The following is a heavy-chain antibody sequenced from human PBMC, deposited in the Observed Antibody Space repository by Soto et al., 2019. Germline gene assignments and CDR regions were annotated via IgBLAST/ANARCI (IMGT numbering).Heavy chain of an antibody. CDR3: ARGGTYYYDSSGYRNFDY. CDR1: GFAFSSYA. Sequence: GGSLRLSCSASGFAFSSYAMHWVRQTPGKGLEYVSAISPQGGSTYYADSVKGRFTISRDDSKNTVYLQMSSLRSDDTAVYYCARGGTYYYDSSGYRNFDYWGQGTLVTVSS. D-gene: IGHD3-22*01. CDR2: ISPQGGST. J-gene: IGHJ4*02. V-gene: IGHV3-64D*06.